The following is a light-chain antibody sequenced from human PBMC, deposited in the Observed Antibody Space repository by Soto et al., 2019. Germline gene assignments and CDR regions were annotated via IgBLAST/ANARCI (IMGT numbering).Light chain of an antibody. CDR1: QSVVSKF. CDR2: ATS. V-gene: IGKV3-20*01. Sequence: EIVLTQSPGTLSLSPGERATLSCRASQSVVSKFFAWYQQKPGQAPRLLIYATSSRATGIPDRFSGGGSGTDFTLTISSLEPEDFAVYYCQQYGSPPMYAFGQGTKLEIK. J-gene: IGKJ2*01. CDR3: QQYGSPPMYA.